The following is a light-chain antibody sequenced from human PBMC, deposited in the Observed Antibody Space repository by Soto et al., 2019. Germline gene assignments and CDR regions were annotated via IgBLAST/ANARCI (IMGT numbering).Light chain of an antibody. Sequence: DIQMTQSPSSLSASVGDRVTITCQASQNINNYLNWYQQKPGRAPKLLIYDASNFEAGVPSRFGGSGSGKDFTFTISRLQHEDIATYYCQQYENIPTFGQGTRLEIK. CDR2: DAS. J-gene: IGKJ5*01. V-gene: IGKV1-33*01. CDR1: QNINNY. CDR3: QQYENIPT.